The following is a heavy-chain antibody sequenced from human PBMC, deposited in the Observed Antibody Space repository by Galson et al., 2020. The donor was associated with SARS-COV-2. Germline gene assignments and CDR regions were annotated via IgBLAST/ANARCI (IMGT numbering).Heavy chain of an antibody. J-gene: IGHJ6*02. D-gene: IGHD2-2*01. Sequence: ETSATLSLTCTVSGSSISSGDYYWSWIRQPPGKGPAWIRYIYYSGSTYYNPSLKSRVTISVDPSKNQFSLKLSSVTAADTAVYYCARDVVVVPAAIRGRVFAFYGMDVWGQGTTVTVSS. V-gene: IGHV4-30-4*01. CDR2: IYYSGST. CDR1: GSSISSGDYY. CDR3: ARDVVVVPAAIRGRVFAFYGMDV.